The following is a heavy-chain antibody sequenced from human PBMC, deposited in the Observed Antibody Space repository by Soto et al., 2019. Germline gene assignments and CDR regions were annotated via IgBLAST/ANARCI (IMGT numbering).Heavy chain of an antibody. D-gene: IGHD2-21*01. CDR3: AKLSLPGENYFDY. V-gene: IGHV3-30*18. CDR1: GFTFSSYG. Sequence: QVQLVESGGGVVQPGRSLRLSCAASGFTFSSYGMHWVRQAAGKGLEWVAVISYDGSNKYYADSVKGRFTISRDNSKNTLYLQMNSLRAEDTAVYYCAKLSLPGENYFDYWGQGTLVTVSS. CDR2: ISYDGSNK. J-gene: IGHJ4*02.